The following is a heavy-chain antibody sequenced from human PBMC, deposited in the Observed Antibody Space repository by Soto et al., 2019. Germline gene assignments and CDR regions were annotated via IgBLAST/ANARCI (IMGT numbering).Heavy chain of an antibody. J-gene: IGHJ2*01. CDR1: GGSTRTSNHF. CDR2: IYYSGST. V-gene: IGHV4-39*01. D-gene: IGHD1-1*01. Sequence: SETLSHTRTVSGGSTRTSNHFLGCIRQPPGKGLEWIGSIYYSGSTYYNPSLKIRVTISVDTSKNQFSLKLSSVTAADTAVYYCARVIFRLPLYNYRIALW. CDR3: ARVIFRLPLYNYRIAL.